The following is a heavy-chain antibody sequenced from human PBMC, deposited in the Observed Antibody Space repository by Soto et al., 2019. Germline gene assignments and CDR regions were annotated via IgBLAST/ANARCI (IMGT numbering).Heavy chain of an antibody. V-gene: IGHV3-30*18. CDR3: AKDRRVVAVAAPFDY. Sequence: QVQLVESGGGVVQPGRSLRLSCAASGFTFSSYGMHWDRQAPGKGLEWVAVISYDGSNKYYADSVKGRFTISRDNSKNTLYLQMNSLRAEDTAVYYCAKDRRVVAVAAPFDYWGQGTLVTVSS. D-gene: IGHD6-19*01. CDR1: GFTFSSYG. CDR2: ISYDGSNK. J-gene: IGHJ4*02.